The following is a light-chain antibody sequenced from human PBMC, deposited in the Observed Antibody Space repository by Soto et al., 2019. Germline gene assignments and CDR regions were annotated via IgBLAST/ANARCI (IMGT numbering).Light chain of an antibody. CDR3: HQRYSTLLLT. CDR2: AAS. Sequence: DIQMTQSPSSLSASVGDRVTITCRASQSISSYLNWYQQKPGKAPKLLIYAASSLQSGVPSRFSGSGSGTDFTLTISSLQPEYFATYYYHQRYSTLLLTFGGGTKVEIK. V-gene: IGKV1-39*01. CDR1: QSISSY. J-gene: IGKJ4*01.